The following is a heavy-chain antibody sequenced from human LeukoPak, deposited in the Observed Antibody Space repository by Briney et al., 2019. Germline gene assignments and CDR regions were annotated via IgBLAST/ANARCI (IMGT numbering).Heavy chain of an antibody. CDR2: IYYSGST. Sequence: SETLSLTCTVSGGSISSYYWSWIRQPPGKGLEWIGYIYYSGSTNYNPSLKSRVTISVDTSKNRFSLKLRSVTAADTAVYYCARLGYCSGGSCPYYYYGMDVWGQGTTVTVSS. CDR3: ARLGYCSGGSCPYYYYGMDV. CDR1: GGSISSYY. J-gene: IGHJ6*02. V-gene: IGHV4-59*08. D-gene: IGHD2-15*01.